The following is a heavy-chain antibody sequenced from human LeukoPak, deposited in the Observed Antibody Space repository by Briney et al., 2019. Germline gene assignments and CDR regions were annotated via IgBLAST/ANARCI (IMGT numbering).Heavy chain of an antibody. D-gene: IGHD3-9*01. J-gene: IGHJ4*02. CDR3: ARDYPDVEGYFDWLLPDY. CDR1: GGTFSSYA. CDR2: IIPILGIA. V-gene: IGHV1-69*04. Sequence: ASVKVSCKASGGTFSSYAISWVRQAPGQGLEWMGRIIPILGIANYAQKFQGRVTITADKSTSTAYMELSSLRSEDTAVYYCARDYPDVEGYFDWLLPDYWGQGTLVTVSS.